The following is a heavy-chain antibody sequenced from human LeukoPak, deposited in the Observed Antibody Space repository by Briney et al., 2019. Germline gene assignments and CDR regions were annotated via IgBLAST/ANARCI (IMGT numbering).Heavy chain of an antibody. J-gene: IGHJ4*02. Sequence: QTGGSLRLSCAASGFTFSSSWMNWVRQAPGKGLEWVANIGEDGSEKYYVDSVKGRFTISRDNAKNSLYLQMNSLRVEDTAVYYCARNWAMLDYWGQGILVTVPS. D-gene: IGHD2-2*01. V-gene: IGHV3-7*04. CDR1: GFTFSSSW. CDR3: ARNWAMLDY. CDR2: IGEDGSEK.